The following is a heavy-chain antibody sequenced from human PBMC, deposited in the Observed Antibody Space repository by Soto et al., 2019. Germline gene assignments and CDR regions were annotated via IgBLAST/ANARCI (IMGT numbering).Heavy chain of an antibody. CDR2: ISAYNGNT. CDR3: ASGESIRDV. J-gene: IGHJ6*02. CDR1: GYTFTRYA. Sequence: QVQLVQSGAEVKKPGASVKVSCKASGYTFTRYAISWLRQAPGQGLEWMGWISAYNGNTNYAQKLQGRVTMTTDTSTCTAYMELRSLRCDDTAVYYCASGESIRDVWGQGTTVTVSS. D-gene: IGHD3-10*01. V-gene: IGHV1-18*01.